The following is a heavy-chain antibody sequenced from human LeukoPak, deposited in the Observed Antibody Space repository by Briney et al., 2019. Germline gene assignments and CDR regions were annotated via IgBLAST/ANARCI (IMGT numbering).Heavy chain of an antibody. Sequence: SETLSLTCAVSGGSISSGNWWSWVRQPPGKGLEWIGEIYHSGSTNYNPSLKSRVTISVDKSKNQFSLKLSSVTAADTAVYYCARDRLAVAGNGWNFDYWGQGTLVTVSS. CDR2: IYHSGST. D-gene: IGHD6-19*01. V-gene: IGHV4-4*02. CDR1: GGSISSGNW. J-gene: IGHJ4*02. CDR3: ARDRLAVAGNGWNFDY.